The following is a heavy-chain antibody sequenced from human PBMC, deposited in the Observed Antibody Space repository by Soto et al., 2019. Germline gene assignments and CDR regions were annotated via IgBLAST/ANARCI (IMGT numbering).Heavy chain of an antibody. V-gene: IGHV4-39*01. CDR1: GGSISSSRSY. D-gene: IGHD6-13*01. CDR2: IFYAGNT. Sequence: SETLSLTCNVSGGSISSSRSYWAWFRQPPGKELEWVANIFYAGNTYYNPSLKSRVTVSVDTSKNQFSLKLDSVTAADTAVYYCARQAAAPGIDLWFDPWGQGTLVTVSS. CDR3: ARQAAAPGIDLWFDP. J-gene: IGHJ5*02.